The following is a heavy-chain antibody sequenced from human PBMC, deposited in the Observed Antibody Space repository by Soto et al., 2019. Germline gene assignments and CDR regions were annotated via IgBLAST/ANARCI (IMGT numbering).Heavy chain of an antibody. J-gene: IGHJ4*02. CDR3: AFSAYYDFWSGYPFDY. Sequence: PGGSLRLSCAASGFTFSSYAVSWVRQAPGKGLEWVSAISGSGGSTYYADSVKGRFTISRDNSKNTLYLQMNSLRAEDTAVYYCAFSAYYDFWSGYPFDYWGQGTLVTVSS. CDR2: ISGSGGST. V-gene: IGHV3-23*01. D-gene: IGHD3-3*01. CDR1: GFTFSSYA.